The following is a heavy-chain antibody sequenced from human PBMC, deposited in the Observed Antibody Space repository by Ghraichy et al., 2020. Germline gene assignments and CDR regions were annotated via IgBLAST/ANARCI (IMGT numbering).Heavy chain of an antibody. J-gene: IGHJ4*02. V-gene: IGHV3-7*01. CDR1: GFTFRPYM. CDR2: MKQNVGEE. Sequence: GGSLRLSCAASGFTFRPYMMTWVRQAPGKGLEWVASMKQNVGEEYYVDSVRGRFAISRDNAKNSLFLQMTSLRAEDPGVYYCARDNDFRIDYWGQGTLVTVSS. CDR3: ARDNDFRIDY. D-gene: IGHD2-21*02.